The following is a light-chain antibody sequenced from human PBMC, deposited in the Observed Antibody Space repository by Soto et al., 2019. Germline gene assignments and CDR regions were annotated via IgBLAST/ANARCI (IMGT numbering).Light chain of an antibody. J-gene: IGKJ1*01. CDR3: QHYNSYSEA. CDR2: DAS. CDR1: QSVSNW. Sequence: DIQMTQSPSTLSACVGERVTITCRASQSVSNWLAWYQQKPGKAPKLLIYDASSLESGVPSRFSGSGSGTEFTLTISSLQPDDFATYYCQHYNSYSEAFGQGTKVDIK. V-gene: IGKV1-5*01.